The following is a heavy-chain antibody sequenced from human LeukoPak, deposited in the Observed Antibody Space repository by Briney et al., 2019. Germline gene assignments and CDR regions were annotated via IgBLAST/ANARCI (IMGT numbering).Heavy chain of an antibody. CDR2: SSAYNGNT. Sequence: ASVKVSCKSSGYTFTSYYMYWVRQAPGQGLEWMGWSSAYNGNTNYAQKLQGRVTLTTDTSTSTAYMELRSLRSDDTAVYYCAREGYCSGGTCYSTMNWFDPWGQGTLVTVSS. CDR3: AREGYCSGGTCYSTMNWFDP. CDR1: GYTFTSYY. J-gene: IGHJ5*02. D-gene: IGHD2-15*01. V-gene: IGHV1-18*04.